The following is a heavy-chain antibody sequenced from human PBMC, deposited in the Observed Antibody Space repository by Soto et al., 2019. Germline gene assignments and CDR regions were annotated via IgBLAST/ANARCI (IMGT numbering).Heavy chain of an antibody. V-gene: IGHV4-59*08. CDR3: ARHTPAISISDH. CDR1: NGSISPYY. Sequence: SETLSLTCTVSNGSISPYYWSWIRQPPGKGLEWIGYIYYSGSTPYNPSLESRVTISVDTSKNQFSLKLSSVTAADTAVYYCARHTPAISISDHWGQGTLVTVSS. J-gene: IGHJ4*02. D-gene: IGHD2-15*01. CDR2: IYYSGST.